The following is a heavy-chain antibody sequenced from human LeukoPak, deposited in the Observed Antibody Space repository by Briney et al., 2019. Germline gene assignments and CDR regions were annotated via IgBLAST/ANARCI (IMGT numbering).Heavy chain of an antibody. CDR3: AKWGDCDVLAGYYVSDY. CDR2: ITGGGSGI. CDR1: GFTFSNYA. V-gene: IGHV3-23*01. D-gene: IGHD3-9*01. J-gene: IGHJ4*02. Sequence: GASQRLSCAASGFTFSNYAMSWVRQAPGKGLEWVSAITGGGSGIYYADSMKSRFTISRDNSKNPLYLQINSLRAEDTAVYYCAKWGDCDVLAGYYVSDYWGQGTLVTVS.